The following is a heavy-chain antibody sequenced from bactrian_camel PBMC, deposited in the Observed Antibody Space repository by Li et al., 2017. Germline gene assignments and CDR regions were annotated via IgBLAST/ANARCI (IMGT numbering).Heavy chain of an antibody. CDR1: RGDAVGISTHC. CDR2: VFAAGNRK. CDR3: AAKSRYGGCRLTYEYDY. D-gene: IGHD6*01. Sequence: HVQLVESGGGSVQAGGSLSLSCAISRGDAVGISTHCLGWVRQAPGKEREGVAAVFAAGNRKVYADSVKGRFTISRDNARNTLYLQMNSLEPEDTAMYFCAAKSRYGGCRLTYEYDYWGQGTQVTVS. V-gene: IGHV3S1*01. J-gene: IGHJ4*01.